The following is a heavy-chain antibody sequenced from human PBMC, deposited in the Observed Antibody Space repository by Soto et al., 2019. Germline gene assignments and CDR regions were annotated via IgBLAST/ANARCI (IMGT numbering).Heavy chain of an antibody. CDR3: ARGRGDY. Sequence: SETMSLTCAVYGGSFSGYYWSWIRQPPGKGLEWIGEINHSGSTNYNPSLKSRVTISVDTSKNQFSLKLSSVTAADTAVYYCARGRGDYWGQGTLVTVSS. J-gene: IGHJ4*02. CDR2: INHSGST. V-gene: IGHV4-34*01. CDR1: GGSFSGYY.